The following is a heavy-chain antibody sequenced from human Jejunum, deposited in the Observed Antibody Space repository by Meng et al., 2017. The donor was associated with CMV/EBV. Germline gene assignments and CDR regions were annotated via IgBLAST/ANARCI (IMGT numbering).Heavy chain of an antibody. CDR1: GYTFTSYA. D-gene: IGHD2-8*02. Sequence: QGQLVQIGSELKKPEASVKVSCKASGYTFTSYAMNWVRQAPGQGLEWMGWIGPNSGDTNYAQKFQGRVTMTRDTSINTAYMELSRLNFDDTAVYYCARKMGVYYFDYWGQGTLVTVSS. CDR3: ARKMGVYYFDY. V-gene: IGHV1-2*02. CDR2: IGPNSGDT. J-gene: IGHJ4*02.